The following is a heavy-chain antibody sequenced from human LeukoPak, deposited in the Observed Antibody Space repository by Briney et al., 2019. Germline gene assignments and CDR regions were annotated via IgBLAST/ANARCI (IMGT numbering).Heavy chain of an antibody. CDR3: ARGPRITMVRGGQWYYYMDV. CDR1: GYTFSSYY. Sequence: APVKVSCKASGYTFSSYYIHWVRQAPGQGLEWMGLINPSGGSTNYAQKFQDRVTMTRDTSTSTVYMELSSLRSEDTAVYYCARGPRITMVRGGQWYYYMDVWGKGTTVSISS. CDR2: INPSGGST. D-gene: IGHD3-10*01. J-gene: IGHJ6*03. V-gene: IGHV1-46*01.